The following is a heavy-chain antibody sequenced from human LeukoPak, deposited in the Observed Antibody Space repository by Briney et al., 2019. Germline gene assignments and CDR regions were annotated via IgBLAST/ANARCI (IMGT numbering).Heavy chain of an antibody. J-gene: IGHJ4*02. Sequence: LSLTCAVYGVSFSGYYWSWIRQAPGKGLEWISYMSHSGTTLHYTDSVKGRFTISRDNAKNSLFLQMNSLRTEDTAVYYCARGGSGWVQFWGQGTLVTVSS. CDR1: GVSFSGYY. D-gene: IGHD6-25*01. V-gene: IGHV3-11*04. CDR3: ARGGSGWVQF. CDR2: MSHSGTTL.